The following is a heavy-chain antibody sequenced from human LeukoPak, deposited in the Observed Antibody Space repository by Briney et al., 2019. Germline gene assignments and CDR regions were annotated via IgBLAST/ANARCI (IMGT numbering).Heavy chain of an antibody. CDR3: AKGCYDFWSGYFCY. J-gene: IGHJ4*02. CDR1: GFTFDDYA. Sequence: GGSLRLSCAASGFTFDDYAMHWVRQAPGKGLEWVSGISWNSGSIGYADSVKGRFTISRGNAKNSLYLQMNSLRAEDMALYYCAKGCYDFWSGYFCYWGQGTLVTVSS. V-gene: IGHV3-9*03. D-gene: IGHD3-3*01. CDR2: ISWNSGSI.